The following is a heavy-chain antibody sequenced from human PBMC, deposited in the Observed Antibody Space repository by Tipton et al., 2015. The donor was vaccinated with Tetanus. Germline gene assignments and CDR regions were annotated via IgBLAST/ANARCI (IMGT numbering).Heavy chain of an antibody. D-gene: IGHD1-26*01. J-gene: IGHJ4*02. Sequence: LRLSCTVSGVSISGGRYYWSWIRRRPGKGLEWIGDIYSSGSTYTDPSLKGRATISVDTSENQFSLRLNSVTAADTAVYYCARDQARGARGWNYFDFWGLGTLVTVSS. V-gene: IGHV4-31*03. CDR2: IYSSGST. CDR3: ARDQARGARGWNYFDF. CDR1: GVSISGGRYY.